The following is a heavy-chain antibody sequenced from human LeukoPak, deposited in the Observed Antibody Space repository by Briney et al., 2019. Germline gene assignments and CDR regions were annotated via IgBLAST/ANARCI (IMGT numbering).Heavy chain of an antibody. Sequence: GASVKVSCKASGYTFTGYYMHWVRQAPGQGLEWMGWINPNSGGTNYAQKFQGRVTMTRDTSISTAYMELSRLRSDDTAVYYCARGPDSIAAAASYCDYWGQGTLVTVSS. CDR3: ARGPDSIAAAASYCDY. D-gene: IGHD6-13*01. CDR1: GYTFTGYY. CDR2: INPNSGGT. J-gene: IGHJ4*02. V-gene: IGHV1-2*02.